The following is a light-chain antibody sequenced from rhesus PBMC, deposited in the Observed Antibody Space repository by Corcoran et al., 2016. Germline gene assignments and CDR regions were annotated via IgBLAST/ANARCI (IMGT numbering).Light chain of an antibody. Sequence: QAAPNQSPSVSGSPGQSVTISCTGTSSYIGGSNRVSWYQLHPGKAPKVMIYEGIKRPSGVSDRFSGSKYGNTASLTISGLQAEDEADYYCSSYATFNTFIFGSGTRLTVL. J-gene: IGLJ1*01. V-gene: IGLV2-13*03. CDR1: SSYIGGSNR. CDR2: EGI. CDR3: SSYATFNTFI.